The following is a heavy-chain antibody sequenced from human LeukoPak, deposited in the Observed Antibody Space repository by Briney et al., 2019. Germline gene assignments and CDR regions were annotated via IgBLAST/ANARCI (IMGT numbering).Heavy chain of an antibody. CDR1: GYTLTELS. CDR3: ATYGSGSRQQYNWFDP. Sequence: ASVKVSCKVSGYTLTELSMHWVRQAPGKGLEWMGGFDPEDGETIYAQKFQGRVTMTEDASTDTAYMELSSLRSEDTAVYYCATYGSGSRQQYNWFDPWGQGTLVTVSS. V-gene: IGHV1-24*01. CDR2: FDPEDGET. D-gene: IGHD3-10*01. J-gene: IGHJ5*02.